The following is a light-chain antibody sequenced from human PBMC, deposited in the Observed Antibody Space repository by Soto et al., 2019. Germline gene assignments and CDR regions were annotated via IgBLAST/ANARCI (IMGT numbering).Light chain of an antibody. J-gene: IGKJ4*01. Sequence: DIQMTQSPSSLSASVGDRVTITCRASQGIRNDLGWYQQNPGKAPQRLIYSAFSVQCGVPSRFSGRGSGTEFTLTISNLQPEVFATYYCLQPNSYPLTFGGGTKVEIK. CDR1: QGIRND. CDR3: LQPNSYPLT. CDR2: SAF. V-gene: IGKV1-17*02.